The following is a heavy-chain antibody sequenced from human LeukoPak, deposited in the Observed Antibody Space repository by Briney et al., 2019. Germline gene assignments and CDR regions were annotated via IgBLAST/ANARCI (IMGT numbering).Heavy chain of an antibody. V-gene: IGHV4-4*09. J-gene: IGHJ4*02. Sequence: SETLSLTCTVSGGSISGFYWSWIRQPPGKGLEWIGYIYTSGSSKYNPSLKGRVTISVDTSKNQFSLKLSSVTAADTAVYYCARHARLRDAYFDYWGQGTLVTVSS. D-gene: IGHD5-24*01. CDR3: ARHARLRDAYFDY. CDR1: GGSISGFY. CDR2: IYTSGSS.